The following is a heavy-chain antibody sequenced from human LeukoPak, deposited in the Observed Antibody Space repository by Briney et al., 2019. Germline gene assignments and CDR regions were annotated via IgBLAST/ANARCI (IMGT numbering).Heavy chain of an antibody. J-gene: IGHJ4*02. CDR2: ISSGGNT. V-gene: IGHV3-53*01. Sequence: GGSLRLSCAASGFTFSSNHMSWVRQAPGKGLEWVSVISSGGNTYYADSVKGRFTISRDNSKNTLYLHMNSLRAEDTAVYYCAREGPYYFDYWGQGTLVTVSS. CDR3: AREGPYYFDY. CDR1: GFTFSSNH.